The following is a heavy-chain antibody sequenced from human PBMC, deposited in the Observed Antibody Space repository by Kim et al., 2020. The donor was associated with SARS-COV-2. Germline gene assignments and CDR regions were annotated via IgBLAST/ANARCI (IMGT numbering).Heavy chain of an antibody. CDR2: ISSSSSYT. CDR3: ARHSGSDEYYFDY. J-gene: IGHJ4*02. CDR1: GFTFSDYS. V-gene: IGHV3-11*03. Sequence: GGSLRLSCAASGFTFSDYSMSWIRQAPGKGLEWVSSISSSSSYTNYADSVKGRFTISRDNAKNSLYLQMNSLRAEDTAVYYCARHSGSDEYYFDYWGQGTLVTVSS. D-gene: IGHD1-26*01.